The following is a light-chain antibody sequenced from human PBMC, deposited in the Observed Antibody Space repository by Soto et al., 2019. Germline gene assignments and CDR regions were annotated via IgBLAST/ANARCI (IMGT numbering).Light chain of an antibody. J-gene: IGKJ2*01. CDR2: GAS. CDR3: QQYNNWPPRT. CDR1: QSVSNH. V-gene: IGKV3-15*01. Sequence: EIVMTQSPVTLSVSPGERATLSCRARQSVSNHLAWYQQKPGQAPRLLIYGASTRAIGIPARFSGSGSGTEFTLTISSLQSEDFAVSYCQQYNNWPPRTFGQGTKLEIQ.